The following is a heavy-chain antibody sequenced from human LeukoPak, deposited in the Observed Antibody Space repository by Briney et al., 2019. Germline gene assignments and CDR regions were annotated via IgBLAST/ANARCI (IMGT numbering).Heavy chain of an antibody. CDR3: ARGKLELRGYYFDY. CDR2: ISYDGSNK. Sequence: PGGSLRLSCAASGFTFSSYAMHWVRQAPGKGLEWVAVISYDGSNKYYADFVKGRFTISRDNSKNTLYLQMNSLRAEDTAVYYCARGKLELRGYYFDYWGQGTLVTVSS. D-gene: IGHD1-7*01. J-gene: IGHJ4*02. V-gene: IGHV3-30*04. CDR1: GFTFSSYA.